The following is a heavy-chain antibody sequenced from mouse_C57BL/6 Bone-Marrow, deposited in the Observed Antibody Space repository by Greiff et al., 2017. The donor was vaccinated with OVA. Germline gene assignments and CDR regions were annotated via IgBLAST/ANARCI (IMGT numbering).Heavy chain of an antibody. J-gene: IGHJ2*01. CDR2: INPNNGGT. Sequence: VQLQQSGPELVKPGASVKISCKASGYTFTDYYMNWVKQSHGKSLEWIGDINPNNGGTSYNQKFKGKATWTVDKSSSTAYMELRSLTSEDSAVYYCARNPPFTTVVFDYWGQGTTLTVSS. D-gene: IGHD1-1*01. CDR3: ARNPPFTTVVFDY. CDR1: GYTFTDYY. V-gene: IGHV1-26*01.